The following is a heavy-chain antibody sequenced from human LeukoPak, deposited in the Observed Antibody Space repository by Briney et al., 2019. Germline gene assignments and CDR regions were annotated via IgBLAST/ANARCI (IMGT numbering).Heavy chain of an antibody. CDR3: ARARLRWPTGGDY. CDR2: ISYEGSSK. Sequence: GGSLRLSCAASGFTFSRYGMHWVRQAPGKGLEWVAVISYEGSSKNYADSVKGRFIISRDNSKNTMYLQMNSPRAEDTAIYYCARARLRWPTGGDYWGQGTLVTVSS. D-gene: IGHD4-23*01. J-gene: IGHJ4*02. V-gene: IGHV3-30-3*01. CDR1: GFTFSRYG.